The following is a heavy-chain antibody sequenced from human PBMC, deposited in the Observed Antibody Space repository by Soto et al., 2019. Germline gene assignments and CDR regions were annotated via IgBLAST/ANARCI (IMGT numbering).Heavy chain of an antibody. CDR3: ARGGVVVTRSEYFIH. V-gene: IGHV4-31*03. CDR2: IYKSKNT. Sequence: SETLSLTCTVSGYSITSGDYYWTRIRHSPANGLEWIGNIYKSKNTSYNPALRERDTNSDNTSKKKLTQRQKSLTAADTARYYCARGGVVVTRSEYFIHWGQGIQVTVS. J-gene: IGHJ1*01. D-gene: IGHD3-3*01. CDR1: GYSITSGDYY.